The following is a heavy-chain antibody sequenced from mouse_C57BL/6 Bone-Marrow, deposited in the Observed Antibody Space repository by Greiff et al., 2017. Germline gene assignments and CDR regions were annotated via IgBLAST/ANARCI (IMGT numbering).Heavy chain of an antibody. CDR2: IRNKANNNAT. D-gene: IGHD3-3*01. Sequence: EVQGVESGGGLVQPGGSMKLSCAASGFTFSDAWMDWVRQSPEKGLEWVAEIRNKANNNATYYAESVKGRFTISRDDSKSSVYLQMNSVRAEDTGIYYCTRGQDDDWGQGTSVTVSS. J-gene: IGHJ4*01. V-gene: IGHV6-6*01. CDR1: GFTFSDAW. CDR3: TRGQDDD.